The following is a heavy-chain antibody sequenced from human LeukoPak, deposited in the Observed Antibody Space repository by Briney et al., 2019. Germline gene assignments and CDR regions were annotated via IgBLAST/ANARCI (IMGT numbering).Heavy chain of an antibody. D-gene: IGHD2-15*01. CDR1: GFTFSNYG. CDR2: ISGSGDTT. CDR3: AKDTSAWWYHRAYMNV. V-gene: IGHV3-23*01. Sequence: PGGSLRLSCAASGFTFSNYGMSWVRQAPGGGLEWVSAISGSGDTTFHADSVKGRFTTSRDNSKNTLSLQMSGLRVEDSAVYFCAKDTSAWWYHRAYMNVWGTGTTVTVSS. J-gene: IGHJ6*03.